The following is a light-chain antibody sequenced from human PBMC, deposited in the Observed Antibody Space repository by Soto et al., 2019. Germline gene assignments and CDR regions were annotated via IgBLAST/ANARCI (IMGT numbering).Light chain of an antibody. J-gene: IGKJ2*01. V-gene: IGKV3-20*01. CDR3: QQFGSSIPHT. Sequence: EIVMTQSPGTLSLSPGERATISCRASQVIASRYLAWYHQKSGQAPRLLIYGASSRATGIPDRFSGSGSGIDFTLTISRLEPEDFGVYYCQQFGSSIPHTFGQGTKLEIK. CDR2: GAS. CDR1: QVIASRY.